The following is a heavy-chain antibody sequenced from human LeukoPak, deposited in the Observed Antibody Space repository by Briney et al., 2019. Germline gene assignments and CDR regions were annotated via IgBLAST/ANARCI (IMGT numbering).Heavy chain of an antibody. J-gene: IGHJ4*02. Sequence: GGSLRLSCTASGFSFGDYAVTWFRQAPGMGLEWVTFIRSKLYGGTTEYAASVKGRFTISRDDSKSIAYLQMNSLNTEDTAVYYCSRTRRVSCGGDCYSFDYWGQGTLVTVSS. CDR1: GFSFGDYA. CDR3: SRTRRVSCGGDCYSFDY. V-gene: IGHV3-49*03. D-gene: IGHD2-21*02. CDR2: IRSKLYGGTT.